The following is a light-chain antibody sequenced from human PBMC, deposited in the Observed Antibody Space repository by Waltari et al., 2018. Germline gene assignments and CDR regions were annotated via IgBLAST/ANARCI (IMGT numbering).Light chain of an antibody. Sequence: EIVLTQSPGTLSLSPGERATLSCRASENVRTALAWYQQKPGQAPRLLSFGASNRAIGIPDRFSGGGSGTDFSLTISRLEPEDFAVYFCQHYVRVPVAFGQGTKVDIK. CDR1: ENVRTA. CDR2: GAS. CDR3: QHYVRVPVA. J-gene: IGKJ1*01. V-gene: IGKV3-20*01.